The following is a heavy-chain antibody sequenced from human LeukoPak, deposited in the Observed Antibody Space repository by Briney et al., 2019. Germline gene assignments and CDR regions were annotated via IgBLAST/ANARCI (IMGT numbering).Heavy chain of an antibody. J-gene: IGHJ4*02. D-gene: IGHD1-26*01. CDR1: GFTVNSNY. CDR2: VYSDDTT. CDR3: ARGGGYYAIDY. Sequence: PGGSLRLSCAASGFTVNSNYMNWVRQAPGKGLEWGSVVYSDDTTYYADSVKGRFTISRDNSKNTLYLQMNNLRAEDTAVYYCARGGGYYAIDYWGQGTLVTVSS. V-gene: IGHV3-53*01.